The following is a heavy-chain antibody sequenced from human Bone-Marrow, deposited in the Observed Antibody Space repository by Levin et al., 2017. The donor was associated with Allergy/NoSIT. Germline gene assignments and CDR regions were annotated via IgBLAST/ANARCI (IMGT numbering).Heavy chain of an antibody. D-gene: IGHD3-22*01. CDR1: GFTFDDHA. V-gene: IGHV3-9*01. Sequence: PGGSLRLSCAASGFTFDDHAMHWVRQAPGKGLEWVSGISWNSGNKVYADSVKGRFTISRNNAKNALYLQMNSLRGEDTALYYCVKEKGPGSGYYYSYFDYWGQGTPVTVSS. J-gene: IGHJ4*02. CDR2: ISWNSGNK. CDR3: VKEKGPGSGYYYSYFDY.